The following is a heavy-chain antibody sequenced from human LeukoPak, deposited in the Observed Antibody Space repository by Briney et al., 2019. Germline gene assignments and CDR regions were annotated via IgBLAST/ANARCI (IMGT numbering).Heavy chain of an antibody. Sequence: SGPTLVNPTQTLTLTCTFPGFALSHSGVAVGWIRQPPGKAPEWLALIYGNDDVRYSPSLQSRLTITKDTSKNQVVLTMTDMDPVDTATYYCSHRQNSDYGYWGQGTLVTVSS. V-gene: IGHV2-5*01. D-gene: IGHD4-17*01. J-gene: IGHJ4*02. CDR3: SHRQNSDYGY. CDR2: IYGNDDV. CDR1: GFALSHSGVA.